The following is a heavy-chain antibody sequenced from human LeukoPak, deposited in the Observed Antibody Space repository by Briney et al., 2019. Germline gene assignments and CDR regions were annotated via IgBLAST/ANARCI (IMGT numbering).Heavy chain of an antibody. CDR2: YYYSGNT. CDR3: SRRTGSRLFILP. V-gene: IGHV4-39*01. Sequence: SETLSLTCTVSGVSISSSNSYWGWLRPPPGKGLEWIGSYYYSGNTYYNASLQGQVSISIDTSKSQFPLRLSFVAAADTAVYYCSRRTGSRLFILPGGQGTLLTVSS. D-gene: IGHD3/OR15-3a*01. CDR1: GVSISSSNSY. J-gene: IGHJ4*02.